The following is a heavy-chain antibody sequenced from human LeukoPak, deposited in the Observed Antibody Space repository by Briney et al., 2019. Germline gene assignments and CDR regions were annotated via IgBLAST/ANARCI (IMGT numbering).Heavy chain of an antibody. Sequence: GESLRISCKGSGYSFTSYWIGWVRQMPGKGLEWMGIIYRGDSDTRYSPSFQGQVTISADKSISTAYLQWSSLKASDTAMYYCARRGGYCSSTSCYAADAFDIWGQGTMVTVSS. J-gene: IGHJ3*02. V-gene: IGHV5-51*01. CDR3: ARRGGYCSSTSCYAADAFDI. CDR2: IYRGDSDT. D-gene: IGHD2-2*01. CDR1: GYSFTSYW.